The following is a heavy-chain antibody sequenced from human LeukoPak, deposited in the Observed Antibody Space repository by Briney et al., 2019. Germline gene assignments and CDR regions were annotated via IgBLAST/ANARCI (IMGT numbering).Heavy chain of an antibody. Sequence: KPSETLSLTCTVSGGSISSSSYYWGWIRQPPGKGLEWIGSIYYSGSTYYNPSLKSRVTISVDTSKNQFSLKLSSVTAADTAVYYCARAIAAAFDYWGQGTLATVSS. D-gene: IGHD6-13*01. V-gene: IGHV4-39*01. CDR2: IYYSGST. J-gene: IGHJ4*02. CDR1: GGSISSSSYY. CDR3: ARAIAAAFDY.